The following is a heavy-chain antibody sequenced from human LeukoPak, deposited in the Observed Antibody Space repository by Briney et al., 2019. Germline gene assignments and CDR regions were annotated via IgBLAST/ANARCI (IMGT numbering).Heavy chain of an antibody. J-gene: IGHJ4*02. V-gene: IGHV3-7*01. CDR2: IKEDGGEK. CDR1: GFSFSNYW. Sequence: GGSLRLSCVASGFSFSNYWMTWVRQAPGKGLGGVANIKEDGGEKYYVDSVKGRFTISRDNTKNSLYLQMNSLRVEDTAVYYCASQHIVVVTAISDYWGQGTLVTVSS. D-gene: IGHD2-21*02. CDR3: ASQHIVVVTAISDY.